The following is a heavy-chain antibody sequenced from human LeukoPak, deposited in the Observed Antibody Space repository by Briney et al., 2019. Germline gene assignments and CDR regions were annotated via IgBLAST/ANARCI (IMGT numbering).Heavy chain of an antibody. D-gene: IGHD4-23*01. CDR1: GVTLSGYW. CDR2: IEGDGSRI. CDR3: TRGWGNLGLDC. Sequence: PGGSLRLSCADSGVTLSGYWRRWVRQAPGKGLVWVSRIEGDGSRITYADSVKGRFTISRDNAKNTLYLQMNSLRAADTAVYYCTRGWGNLGLDCSGQGTQVTVSS. V-gene: IGHV3-74*01. J-gene: IGHJ4*02.